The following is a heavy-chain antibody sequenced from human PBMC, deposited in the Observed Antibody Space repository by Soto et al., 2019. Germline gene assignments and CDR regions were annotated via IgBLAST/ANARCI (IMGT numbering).Heavy chain of an antibody. Sequence: QVQLVESGGGVVQPGRSLRLSCAASGFTFSSYGMHWVRQAPGKGLEWVAVIWYNGSDKKYADSVKGRFTISRDNSGKTLYLQMNSLRAEDTAVYYCAKDYGDWTGLYYYGMDVWGQGTTVTVSS. CDR3: AKDYGDWTGLYYYGMDV. CDR2: IWYNGSDK. D-gene: IGHD4-17*01. V-gene: IGHV3-33*06. J-gene: IGHJ6*02. CDR1: GFTFSSYG.